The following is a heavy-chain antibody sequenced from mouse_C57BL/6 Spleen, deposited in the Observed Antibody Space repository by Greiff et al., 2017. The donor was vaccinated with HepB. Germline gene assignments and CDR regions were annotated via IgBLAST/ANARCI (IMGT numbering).Heavy chain of an antibody. D-gene: IGHD2-3*01. J-gene: IGHJ3*01. V-gene: IGHV1-5*01. Sequence: VQLQQSGTVLARPGASVKMSCKTSGYTFTSYWMHWVKRRPGQGLEWIGAIYPGNSDTSYNQKFKGKAKLTAVTSASTAYMELSSLTNEDSAVYYCTVICDGYPWFAYWGQGTLVTVSA. CDR1: GYTFTSYW. CDR2: IYPGNSDT. CDR3: TVICDGYPWFAY.